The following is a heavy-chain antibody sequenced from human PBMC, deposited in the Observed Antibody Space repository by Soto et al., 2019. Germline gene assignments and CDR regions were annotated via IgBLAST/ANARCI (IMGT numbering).Heavy chain of an antibody. D-gene: IGHD1-26*01. CDR1: GASITFGGYS. CDR2: INHLETA. CDR3: ARGGGSDSFDY. Sequence: SETLSLTCTVSGASITFGGYSWSWIRQTPGKGLEWIGYINHLETAFYNPSFESRLTLSIDRAKNQFSLKLHSMSAADRAVYFCARGGGSDSFDYWGQGILVTVSS. V-gene: IGHV4-30-2*01. J-gene: IGHJ4*02.